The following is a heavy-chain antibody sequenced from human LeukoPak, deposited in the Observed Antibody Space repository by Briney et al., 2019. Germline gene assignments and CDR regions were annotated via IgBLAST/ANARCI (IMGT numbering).Heavy chain of an antibody. D-gene: IGHD1-26*01. CDR3: ARDRVSGSYYRDYYYYYGMDV. V-gene: IGHV3-7*03. Sequence: PGGSLRLSCAASGFTFNSYWMTWVRQAPGKGLEWVANIKQDGSEEYYVDSVKGRFTIARDNAMNSLYLQMNSLRAEDTAVYYCARDRVSGSYYRDYYYYYGMDVWGQGTTVTVSS. J-gene: IGHJ6*02. CDR2: IKQDGSEE. CDR1: GFTFNSYW.